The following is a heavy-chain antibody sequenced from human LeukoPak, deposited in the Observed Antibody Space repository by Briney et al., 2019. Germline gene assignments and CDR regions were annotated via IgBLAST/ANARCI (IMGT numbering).Heavy chain of an antibody. CDR3: ARTEDDSSSWTFDY. Sequence: GGSLRLSCAASGFTFSSYAMHWVRQAPGKGLEYVSAISSNGGSTYYANSVKGRFTISRGNSKNTLYLQMGSLRAEDMAVYYCARTEDDSSSWTFDYWGQGTLATVSS. J-gene: IGHJ4*02. D-gene: IGHD6-13*01. V-gene: IGHV3-64*01. CDR2: ISSNGGST. CDR1: GFTFSSYA.